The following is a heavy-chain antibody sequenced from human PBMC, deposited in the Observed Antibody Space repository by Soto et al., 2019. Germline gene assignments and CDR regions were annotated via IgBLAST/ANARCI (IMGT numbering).Heavy chain of an antibody. CDR1: GFKFSNYA. CDR3: AKDRRAGGNSAFYFDF. J-gene: IGHJ4*02. V-gene: IGHV3-23*01. D-gene: IGHD3-16*01. Sequence: GGSLRLSCAASGFKFSNYAMSWVRQAPGKGLEWVSLISATGGGTYYADSVKGRFTISRDNSHNTLYLQVHSLTAEDTTVYYCAKDRRAGGNSAFYFDFWGQGAQVTVSS. CDR2: ISATGGGT.